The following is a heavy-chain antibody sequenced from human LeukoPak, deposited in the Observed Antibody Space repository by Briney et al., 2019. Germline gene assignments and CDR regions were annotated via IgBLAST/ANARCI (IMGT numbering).Heavy chain of an antibody. CDR1: GFTFSSYA. Sequence: GRSLRLSCAASGFTFSSYAMHWVRQAPGKGLEWVAVISYDGSNKYYADSVKGRFTISRDDSKNTLYLQMNSLRAEDTAVYYCAAPGYSYGPTWGQGTLVTVSS. V-gene: IGHV3-30-3*01. J-gene: IGHJ5*02. CDR3: AAPGYSYGPT. D-gene: IGHD5-18*01. CDR2: ISYDGSNK.